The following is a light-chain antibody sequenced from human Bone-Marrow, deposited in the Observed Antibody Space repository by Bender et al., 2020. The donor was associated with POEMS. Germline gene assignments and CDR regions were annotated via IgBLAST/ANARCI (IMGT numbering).Light chain of an antibody. Sequence: QSALTQPASVSGSPGQSITISCTGTSSDVGGYNFVSWFQHHPGKAPKLMIYDVSNRPSGVSNRFSGSKSGNTASLAISGLQSEDEADYYCATWDDSLNGPLFGGGTKLTVL. CDR3: ATWDDSLNGPL. V-gene: IGLV2-14*03. CDR2: DVS. J-gene: IGLJ3*02. CDR1: SSDVGGYNF.